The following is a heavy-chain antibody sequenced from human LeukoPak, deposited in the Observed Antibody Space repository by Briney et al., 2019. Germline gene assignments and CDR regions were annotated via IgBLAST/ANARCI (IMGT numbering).Heavy chain of an antibody. J-gene: IGHJ4*02. Sequence: GGSLRLSCAASGFTFSSYAMSWVRQAPGKGLEWVSAISGSGGSTYYADSVKGRFTISRDNSKNTLYLQMNSLRAEDTAVYYCARDPRYFGVVIGIDYWGQGTLVTVSS. CDR2: ISGSGGST. CDR3: ARDPRYFGVVIGIDY. D-gene: IGHD3-3*01. V-gene: IGHV3-23*01. CDR1: GFTFSSYA.